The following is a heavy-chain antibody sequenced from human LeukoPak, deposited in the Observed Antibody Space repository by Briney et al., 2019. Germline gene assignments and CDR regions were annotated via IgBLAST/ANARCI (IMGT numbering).Heavy chain of an antibody. CDR1: GFTFSSYD. Sequence: QPGGTLRLSCAASGFTFSSYDMSWVRQAPGKGLEWVSAISGSGGSTYYADSVKGRFTISRDNSKNTLYLQMSGLRAEDTAVYYCAKDTYYYDSSGYEVYFDYWGQGTLVTVSS. CDR2: ISGSGGST. D-gene: IGHD3-22*01. CDR3: AKDTYYYDSSGYEVYFDY. V-gene: IGHV3-23*01. J-gene: IGHJ4*02.